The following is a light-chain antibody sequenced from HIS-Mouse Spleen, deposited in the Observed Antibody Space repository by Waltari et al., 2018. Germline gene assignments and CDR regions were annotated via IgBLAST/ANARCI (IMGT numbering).Light chain of an antibody. CDR2: SNK. V-gene: IGLV1-44*01. Sequence: QSVLTPPPSASGTPGQRVTISCSGSSSNIGSNTVHWYQQLPGTAPKLLIYSNKQRPSGVPDRFSGSKSGTSASLAISGLQSEDEADYYCAAWDDSLNGWVFGGGTKLTVL. CDR3: AAWDDSLNGWV. J-gene: IGLJ3*02. CDR1: SSNIGSNT.